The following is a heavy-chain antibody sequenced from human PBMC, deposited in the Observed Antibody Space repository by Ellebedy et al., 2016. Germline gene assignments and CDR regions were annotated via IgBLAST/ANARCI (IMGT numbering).Heavy chain of an antibody. D-gene: IGHD2-2*01. CDR2: ISWNSGSI. V-gene: IGHV3-9*01. Sequence: GGSLRLSXAASGFTFDDYAMHWVRQAPGKGLEWVSGISWNSGSIGYADSVKGRFTISRDNAKNSLYLQMNSLRAEDTALYYCAKDMRYQLLLGGGWFDPWGQGTLVTVSS. CDR1: GFTFDDYA. J-gene: IGHJ5*02. CDR3: AKDMRYQLLLGGGWFDP.